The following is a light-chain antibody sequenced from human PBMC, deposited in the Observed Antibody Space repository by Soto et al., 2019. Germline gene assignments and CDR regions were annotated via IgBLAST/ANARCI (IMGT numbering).Light chain of an antibody. CDR2: PAS. J-gene: IGKJ1*01. CDR3: QHSYVTPWT. CDR1: QDISTS. Sequence: DIQLTQSPSFLSASVGDRVTVSCRASQDISTSLAWFQQKAGKVPQLLVYPASTLQDGVPSRFSGSGSGTYFTLTITNLQPEDFATYYCQHSYVTPWTFGQGTKVEIK. V-gene: IGKV1-9*01.